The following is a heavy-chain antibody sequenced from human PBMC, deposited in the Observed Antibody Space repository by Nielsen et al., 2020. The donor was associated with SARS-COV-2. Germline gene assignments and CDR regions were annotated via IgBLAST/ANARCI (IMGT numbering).Heavy chain of an antibody. CDR1: GGSFSGYY. CDR2: INHSGST. J-gene: IGHJ6*03. CDR3: ASRAEGLELWRRYFYYMDV. D-gene: IGHD5-18*01. Sequence: SETLSLTCTVYGGSFSGYYWSWIRQSPGKGLEWIGEINHSGSTNYSPSLRSRVTISIDTSKNQFSLNLSSVTAADMAVYYCASRAEGLELWRRYFYYMDVWGKGTTVTVSS. V-gene: IGHV4-34*01.